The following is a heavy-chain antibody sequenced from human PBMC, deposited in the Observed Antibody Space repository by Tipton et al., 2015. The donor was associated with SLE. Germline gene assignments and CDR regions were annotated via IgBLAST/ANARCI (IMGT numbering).Heavy chain of an antibody. J-gene: IGHJ4*02. CDR1: GGSISSYY. CDR3: ARDRGQWLVDY. D-gene: IGHD6-19*01. Sequence: TLSLTCTVSGGSISSYYWSWIRQPPGKGLEWIGYIYYSGSTNYNPSLKSRVTISVDTSKNQFSLKLSSVTAADTAVYYCARDRGQWLVDYWGQGTLVTVSS. V-gene: IGHV4-59*01. CDR2: IYYSGST.